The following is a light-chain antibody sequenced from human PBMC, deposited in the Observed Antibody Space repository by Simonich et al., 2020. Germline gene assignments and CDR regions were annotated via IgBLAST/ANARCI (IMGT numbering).Light chain of an antibody. V-gene: IGLV1-51*01. CDR1: SSNIGNNY. Sequence: QSVLTQPPSVSADPGQKVTISCSGSSSNIGNNYVSWYQQLPGTAPKRLIYDNNKRPSGIPDRFSGSKSGTSATLGITGLQTGDEADYYCGTWDSSLSAGVFGGGTKLTVL. J-gene: IGLJ2*01. CDR3: GTWDSSLSAGV. CDR2: DNN.